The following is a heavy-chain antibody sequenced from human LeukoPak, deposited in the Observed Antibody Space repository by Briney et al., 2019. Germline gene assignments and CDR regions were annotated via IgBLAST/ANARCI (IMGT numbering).Heavy chain of an antibody. J-gene: IGHJ4*02. D-gene: IGHD3-3*01. CDR2: IKLDGSEK. CDR1: GFTFSNVW. V-gene: IGHV3-7*03. Sequence: GGSLRLSCAASGFTFSNVWMNWVRQAPGKGLEWVANIKLDGSEKNYVDSVRGRFTISRDNTKNSLYLQMNSLRAEDTAVFYCARDQYDTWSRRGNFDSWGQGTLVIVSS. CDR3: ARDQYDTWSRRGNFDS.